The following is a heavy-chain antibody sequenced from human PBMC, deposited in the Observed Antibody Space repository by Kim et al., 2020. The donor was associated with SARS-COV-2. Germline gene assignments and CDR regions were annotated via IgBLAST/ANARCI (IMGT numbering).Heavy chain of an antibody. D-gene: IGHD2-15*01. CDR3: ARDGGLTWEGADCSGGSCYPGYYYYGMDV. CDR2: ISSSSSYT. Sequence: GGSLRLSCAASGFTFSDYYMSWIRQAPGKGLEWVSYISSSSSYTNYADSVKDRFTISRDNAKNSLYLQMNSLRAEETAVYYCARDGGLTWEGADCSGGSCYPGYYYYGMDVWGLGTTVTVSS. J-gene: IGHJ6*02. V-gene: IGHV3-11*06. CDR1: GFTFSDYY.